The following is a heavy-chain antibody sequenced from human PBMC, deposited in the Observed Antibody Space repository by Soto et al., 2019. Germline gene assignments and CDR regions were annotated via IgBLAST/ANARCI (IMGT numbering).Heavy chain of an antibody. CDR1: VGYFSYFY. J-gene: IGHJ4*01. Sequence: QVQLQQSGEGLLKPSETLSLTCTVHVGYFSYFYWSWIRQPPGKGLEWIGEIDRRGSTKYNPSLKSRVTISIDTSKTQYSLKLDSVTAADTAVYYCARGGGNPASNNDYWDHGTLDTVSP. CDR2: IDRRGST. D-gene: IGHD3-16*01. CDR3: ARGGGNPASNNDY. V-gene: IGHV4-34*01.